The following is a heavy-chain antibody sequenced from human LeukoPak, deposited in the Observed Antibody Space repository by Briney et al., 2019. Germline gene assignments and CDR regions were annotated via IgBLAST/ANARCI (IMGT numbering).Heavy chain of an antibody. CDR3: AREAGPFDY. Sequence: PGGSLRLSCAASGFTFSSYAMHWVRQAPGRGLECLALISYDETSKYYADSVKGRFTISRDNSKNTLYLQMDSLRAEDTAVYYCAREAGPFDYWGQGTLVTVSS. CDR2: ISYDETSK. CDR1: GFTFSSYA. V-gene: IGHV3-30-3*01. J-gene: IGHJ4*02. D-gene: IGHD6-19*01.